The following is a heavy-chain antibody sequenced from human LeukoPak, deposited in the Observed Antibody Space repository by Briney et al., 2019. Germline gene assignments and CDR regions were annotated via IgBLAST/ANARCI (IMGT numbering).Heavy chain of an antibody. D-gene: IGHD2-2*02. CDR3: AGYNCSSTTCYTGGFDY. Sequence: GGSLRLSCAASGFTFSSYSMNWVRQAPGKGLEWVSYMSSSSSTIYYADSVKGRFTISRDNAKNSLYLQMNSLTAEDTAVYYCAGYNCSSTTCYTGGFDYWGQGTLVTVSS. CDR2: MSSSSSTI. J-gene: IGHJ4*02. V-gene: IGHV3-48*04. CDR1: GFTFSSYS.